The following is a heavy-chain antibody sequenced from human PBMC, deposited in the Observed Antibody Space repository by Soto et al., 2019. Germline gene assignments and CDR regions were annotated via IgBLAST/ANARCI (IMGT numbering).Heavy chain of an antibody. V-gene: IGHV1-3*01. CDR2: INAGDGNT. CDR3: ARGSVSFDS. J-gene: IGHJ4*02. D-gene: IGHD3-10*01. CDR1: GFTFTNYY. Sequence: QVQLVQSGAEVKKPGASVKVSCKTSGFTFTNYYINWVRQAPGQGLEWMGRINAGDGNTRYSQNFQDRVTITRDTSASTAYMQLSSLTSEDSTLYFCARGSVSFDSWGQGTLVTVSS.